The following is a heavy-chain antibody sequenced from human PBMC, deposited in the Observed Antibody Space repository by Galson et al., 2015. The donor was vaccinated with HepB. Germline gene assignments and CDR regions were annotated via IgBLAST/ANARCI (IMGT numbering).Heavy chain of an antibody. CDR2: ISAYNGNT. V-gene: IGHV1-18*04. D-gene: IGHD5-18*01. CDR3: ARESAAMVPFDY. CDR1: GYTFTSYG. J-gene: IGHJ4*02. Sequence: CKASGYTFTSYGISWVRQAPGQGLEWMGWISAYNGNTNYAQKLQGRVTMTTDTSTSTAYMELRSLRSDDTAVYYCARESAAMVPFDYWGQGTLVTVSS.